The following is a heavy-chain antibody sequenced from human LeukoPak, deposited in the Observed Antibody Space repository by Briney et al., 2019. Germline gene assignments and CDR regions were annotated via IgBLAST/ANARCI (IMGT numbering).Heavy chain of an antibody. CDR1: GFTFSSYS. D-gene: IGHD2-15*01. CDR3: ATQQDLEYDISSGGYYFDS. CDR2: ISSSSTI. J-gene: IGHJ4*02. Sequence: GGSLRLSCAASGFTFSSYSMNWVRQAPGKGLEWVSYISSSSTIYYADSVKGRFTISRDNANNSVFLQMTGLRAEDVAVYYCATQQDLEYDISSGGYYFDSWGKGILVTVSS. V-gene: IGHV3-48*04.